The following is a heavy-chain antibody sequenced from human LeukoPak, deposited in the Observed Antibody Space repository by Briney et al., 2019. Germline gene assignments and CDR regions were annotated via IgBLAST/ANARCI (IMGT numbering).Heavy chain of an antibody. J-gene: IGHJ3*02. V-gene: IGHV4-39*07. CDR2: IYYSGRT. D-gene: IGHD6-13*01. Sequence: SETLSLTCTVSGVSISTSSYYWGWVRQPPGKGLEWIGNIYYSGRTYYSPSLKSRVTISVDTSKNQFSLKLSSVTAADTAVYYCARDPGIVAAGTRAFDIWGQGTMVTVSS. CDR1: GVSISTSSYY. CDR3: ARDPGIVAAGTRAFDI.